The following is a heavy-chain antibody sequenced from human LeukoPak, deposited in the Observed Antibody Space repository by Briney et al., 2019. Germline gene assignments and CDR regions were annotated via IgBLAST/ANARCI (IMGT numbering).Heavy chain of an antibody. CDR3: AREREQYNWNDVGGWFDP. CDR1: GGSISSGDYY. D-gene: IGHD1-20*01. V-gene: IGHV4-30-4*01. Sequence: SETLSLTCTVSGGSISSGDYYWSWIRQPRGKGLEWIGYIYYSGSTYYNPSLKSRVTISVDTSKNQFSLKLSSVTAADTAVYYCAREREQYNWNDVGGWFDPWGQGTLVTVSS. J-gene: IGHJ5*02. CDR2: IYYSGST.